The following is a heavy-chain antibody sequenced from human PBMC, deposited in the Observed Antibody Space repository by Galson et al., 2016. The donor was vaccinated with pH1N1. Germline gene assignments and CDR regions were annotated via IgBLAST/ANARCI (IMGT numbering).Heavy chain of an antibody. CDR3: AKARATGIVNTGDFDY. V-gene: IGHV3-23*01. J-gene: IGHJ4*02. Sequence: SLRLSCAASGFTFRNYGMSWVRQAPGKGLEWVSAITFTGGSTYYADDAKGRFTISRDTSKNTLYLQMNSLRVEDTAVYYCAKARATGIVNTGDFDYWGQGTLVTVSS. CDR1: GFTFRNYG. D-gene: IGHD1-14*01. CDR2: ITFTGGST.